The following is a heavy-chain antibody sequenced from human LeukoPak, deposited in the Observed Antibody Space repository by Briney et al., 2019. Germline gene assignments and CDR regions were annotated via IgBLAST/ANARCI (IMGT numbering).Heavy chain of an antibody. D-gene: IGHD1-1*01. CDR1: GGSISSSSYY. Sequence: SETLSLTCTVSGGSISSSSYYWGWIRQPPGKGLEWIGSIYCSGSTYYNPSLKSRVTMSVDTSKNQFSLKLSSVTAADTAVYYCARAPPQTGRFDYWGQGTLVTVSS. CDR2: IYCSGST. V-gene: IGHV4-39*07. J-gene: IGHJ4*02. CDR3: ARAPPQTGRFDY.